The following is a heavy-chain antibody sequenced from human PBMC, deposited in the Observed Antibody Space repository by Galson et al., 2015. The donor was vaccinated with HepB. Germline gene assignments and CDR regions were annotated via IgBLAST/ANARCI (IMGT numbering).Heavy chain of an antibody. V-gene: IGHV4-34*01. Sequence: ETLSLTCAISGGSFSGYYWSWIRQPPGEGLEWIGEVSHNGSTKHNPSLKSRVTISVDTPKNQFSLKLTSVTAADTAVYYCARGGRRKYSAYDYYYWGQGTLVTVSS. D-gene: IGHD5-12*01. CDR3: ARGGRRKYSAYDYYY. CDR2: VSHNGST. J-gene: IGHJ4*01. CDR1: GGSFSGYY.